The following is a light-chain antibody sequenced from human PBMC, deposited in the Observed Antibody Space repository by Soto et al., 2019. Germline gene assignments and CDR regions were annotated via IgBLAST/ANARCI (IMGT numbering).Light chain of an antibody. CDR1: QSVRSY. Sequence: EIVLTQSPATLSLSPGERATLSCRASQSVRSYLAWYQQRPGQAPSLLIYDVSNRAIGIPARFTGSGSGTDFTLTTSSLEPEDFAVYYCQQRSNWPLTFGGGTKVEIK. J-gene: IGKJ4*01. V-gene: IGKV3-11*01. CDR2: DVS. CDR3: QQRSNWPLT.